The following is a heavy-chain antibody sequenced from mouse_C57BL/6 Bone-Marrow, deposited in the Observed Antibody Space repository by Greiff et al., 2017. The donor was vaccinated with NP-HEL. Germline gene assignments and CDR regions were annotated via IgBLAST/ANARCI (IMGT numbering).Heavy chain of an antibody. CDR1: GYTFTSYG. J-gene: IGHJ3*01. CDR3: AREDDCWFAY. Sequence: VKLQESGAELARPGASVKLSCKASGYTFTSYGISWVKQRTGQGLEWIGEIYPRSGNTYYNEKFKGKATLTADKSSSTAYMELRSLTSEDSAVYFCAREDDCWFAYWGQGTLVTVSA. V-gene: IGHV1-81*01. CDR2: IYPRSGNT. D-gene: IGHD2-4*01.